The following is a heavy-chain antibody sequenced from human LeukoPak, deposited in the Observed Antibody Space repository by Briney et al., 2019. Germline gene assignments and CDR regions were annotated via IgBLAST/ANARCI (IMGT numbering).Heavy chain of an antibody. V-gene: IGHV5-51*01. CDR1: GYSFTSYW. CDR2: IYPDDSDT. CDR3: ARHGHCTNGVCYSNYYYYMDV. D-gene: IGHD2-8*01. J-gene: IGHJ6*03. Sequence: PGESLKISCKGSGYSFTSYWIGWVRQMPGKGLEWMGIIYPDDSDTRYSPSFEGQVIISVDKSISTAYLQCSSLKASDTPTYYCARHGHCTNGVCYSNYYYYMDVWGKGTTVTVSS.